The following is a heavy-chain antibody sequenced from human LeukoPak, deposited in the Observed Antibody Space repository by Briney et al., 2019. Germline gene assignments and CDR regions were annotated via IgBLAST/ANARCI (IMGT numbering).Heavy chain of an antibody. V-gene: IGHV3-21*01. Sequence: PGGSLRLSCAASGFTFSSYSMNWVRQAPGKGLEWVSSISSSSYIYYADSVKGRFTISRDNAKNSLYLQMNSLRAEDTAVYYCARDGTAAAGDYWGQGTLVTVSS. D-gene: IGHD6-13*01. CDR3: ARDGTAAAGDY. CDR2: ISSSSYI. CDR1: GFTFSSYS. J-gene: IGHJ4*02.